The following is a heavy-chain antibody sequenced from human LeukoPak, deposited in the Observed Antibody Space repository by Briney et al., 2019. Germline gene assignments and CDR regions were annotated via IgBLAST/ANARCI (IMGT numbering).Heavy chain of an antibody. CDR1: GYTFTSYG. J-gene: IGHJ4*02. CDR2: ISAYNGNT. V-gene: IGHV1-18*01. D-gene: IGHD3-22*01. CDR3: ARDYYDSSGYLRDY. Sequence: ASVKVSCKASGYTFTSYGISWVRQAPGQGLVWMGWISAYNGNTNYAQKLQGRITMTTDTSTSTAYMDLRSLRSDDTAVYYCARDYYDSSGYLRDYWGQGTLVTVSS.